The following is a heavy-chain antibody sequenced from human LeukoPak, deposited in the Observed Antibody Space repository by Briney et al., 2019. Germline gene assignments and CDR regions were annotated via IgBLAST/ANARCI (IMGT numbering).Heavy chain of an antibody. V-gene: IGHV5-51*01. D-gene: IGHD3-10*01. Sequence: GESLKIPCKGSGYSFTSYWIGWVRQMPGKGLEWMGIIYPGDSDTRYSPSFQGQVTISADKSISTAHLQWSSLKASDTAMYYCARRYYGSGSYYNWFDPWGQGTLVTVSS. CDR2: IYPGDSDT. CDR3: ARRYYGSGSYYNWFDP. J-gene: IGHJ5*02. CDR1: GYSFTSYW.